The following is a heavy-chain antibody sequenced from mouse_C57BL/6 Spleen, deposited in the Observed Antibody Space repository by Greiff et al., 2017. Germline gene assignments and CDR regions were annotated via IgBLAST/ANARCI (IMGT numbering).Heavy chain of an antibody. CDR1: GFSLTSYG. J-gene: IGHJ1*03. CDR3: ASPGSSHWYFDV. CDR2: IWSGGST. D-gene: IGHD1-1*01. Sequence: VMLVESGPGLVQPSQSLSITCTVSGFSLTSYGVHWVRQSPGKGLEWLGVIWSGGSTDYNAAFISRLSISKDNSKSQVFFKMNCLQADDTAIYYWASPGSSHWYFDVWGTGTTVTVSS. V-gene: IGHV2-2*01.